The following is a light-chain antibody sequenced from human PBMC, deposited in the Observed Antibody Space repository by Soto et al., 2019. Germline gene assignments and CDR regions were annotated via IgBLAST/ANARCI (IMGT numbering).Light chain of an antibody. CDR2: GSS. CDR3: QQIDSFPYS. Sequence: DIHMTQSPPYLSASVGDRVTITCRASQDINDWLAWYQQKPGKAPKLLIYGSSSLESGVPPRFSGSGSETNFTLTISSLQPEDSATYSCQQIDSFPYSFGQGTNLDIK. CDR1: QDINDW. J-gene: IGKJ2*03. V-gene: IGKV1-12*01.